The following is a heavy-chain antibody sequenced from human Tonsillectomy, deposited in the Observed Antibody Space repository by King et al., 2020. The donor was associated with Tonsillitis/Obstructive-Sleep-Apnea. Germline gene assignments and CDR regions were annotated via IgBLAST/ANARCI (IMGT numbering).Heavy chain of an antibody. Sequence: VQLQESGPGLVKPSETLSLTCTVSGGSISSYYWSWIRQPPGKGLEWIGYISYSGSTNYNPSLKSRVTISVDTSKNQFSLKLSSLTAADTAVYYCARDMLLEAGGDAFDIWGQGTMVTASS. CDR3: ARDMLLEAGGDAFDI. V-gene: IGHV4-59*01. D-gene: IGHD2-8*01. J-gene: IGHJ3*02. CDR2: ISYSGST. CDR1: GGSISSYY.